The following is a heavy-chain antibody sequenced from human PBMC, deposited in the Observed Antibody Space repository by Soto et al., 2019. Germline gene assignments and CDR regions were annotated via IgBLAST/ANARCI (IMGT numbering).Heavy chain of an antibody. CDR1: GFTISSYA. V-gene: IGHV3-23*01. J-gene: IGHJ4*02. D-gene: IGHD6-19*01. CDR3: ANHPAYNNGWFRFYFDC. CDR2: ISGSGDRT. Sequence: GGSLRLSCATSGFTISSYAMSWVRQAPGKGLEWVSIISGSGDRTYYADSVKGRFTISRDNSKNTLYLQMNSLRADDTAVYYCANHPAYNNGWFRFYFDCWGQGTLVTVSS.